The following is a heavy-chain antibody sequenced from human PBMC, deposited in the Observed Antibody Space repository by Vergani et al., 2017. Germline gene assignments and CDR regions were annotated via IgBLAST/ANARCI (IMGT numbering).Heavy chain of an antibody. V-gene: IGHV2-5*01. CDR3: VDRDIFDDNYEVFDY. CDR2: IYWNDDK. D-gene: IGHD4-11*01. J-gene: IGHJ4*02. Sequence: IILKESGPTLVKPTQTLTLTCTVSGFSVSSSGVGVAWIRQPPGKALECLAIIYWNDDKRYRPSLMGRLTIAKDTSGNQVVLTMTNIDPVDTATYYCVDRDIFDDNYEVFDYWGKGTRLTVS. CDR1: GFSVSSSGVG.